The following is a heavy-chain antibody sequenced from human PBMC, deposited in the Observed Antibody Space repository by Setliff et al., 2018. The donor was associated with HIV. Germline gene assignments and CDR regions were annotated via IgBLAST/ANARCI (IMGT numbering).Heavy chain of an antibody. Sequence: SETLSLTCTVSGGSISSSSWSWIRQPPGKGLEWIGYLHYSVSSNYNPSLKSQVTISVDTSKNQFSLKLSSVTVADTAVYYCARHRSGNWYYFGFDPWGQGTLVTVSS. D-gene: IGHD1-7*01. V-gene: IGHV4-59*08. J-gene: IGHJ5*02. CDR3: ARHRSGNWYYFGFDP. CDR1: GGSISSSS. CDR2: LHYSVSS.